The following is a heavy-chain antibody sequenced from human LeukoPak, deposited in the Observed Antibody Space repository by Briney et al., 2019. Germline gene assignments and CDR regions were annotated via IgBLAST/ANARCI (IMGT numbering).Heavy chain of an antibody. D-gene: IGHD2-2*01. J-gene: IGHJ4*02. V-gene: IGHV3-23*01. CDR2: ISARGGST. Sequence: GGSLRLSCAVSGLTFSSYAMSWVRQAPGKGLEWVSGISARGGSTYNADLVKGRFTISRDNSKNTLYLQMNSLRAEDTAIYYCAKTDCSSTSCPWAFDYWGQGTLVTVSS. CDR3: AKTDCSSTSCPWAFDY. CDR1: GLTFSSYA.